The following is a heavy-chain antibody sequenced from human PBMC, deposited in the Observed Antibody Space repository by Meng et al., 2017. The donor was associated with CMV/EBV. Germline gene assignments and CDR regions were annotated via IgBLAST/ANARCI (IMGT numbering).Heavy chain of an antibody. CDR1: GFTFDDYA. J-gene: IGHJ4*02. D-gene: IGHD4-17*01. CDR3: AKDMSAGGDYEGVDY. CDR2: ISWNSGSI. V-gene: IGHV3-9*01. Sequence: GGSLRLSCAASGFTFDDYAVHWVRQAPGKGLEWVSCISWNSGSIGYADSVKGRFTISRDNAKNSLYLQMNSLRAEDTALYYCAKDMSAGGDYEGVDYWGQGTLVTVSS.